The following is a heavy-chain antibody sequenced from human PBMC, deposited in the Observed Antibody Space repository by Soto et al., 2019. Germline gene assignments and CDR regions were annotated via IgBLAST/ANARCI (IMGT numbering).Heavy chain of an antibody. V-gene: IGHV4-31*03. CDR1: GGSISSGGYY. Sequence: PSETLSLTCTVSGGSISSGGYYWIWIRQHPGKGLEWIGYIYYSGSTYYNPSLKSRVTISVDTSKNQFSLKLSSVTAADTAVYYCARQYSSSSKTRQNQYYFDYWGQGTLVTVSS. CDR3: ARQYSSSSKTRQNQYYFDY. D-gene: IGHD6-6*01. J-gene: IGHJ4*02. CDR2: IYYSGST.